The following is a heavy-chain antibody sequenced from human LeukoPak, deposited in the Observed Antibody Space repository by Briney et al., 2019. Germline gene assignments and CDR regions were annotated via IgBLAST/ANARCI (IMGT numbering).Heavy chain of an antibody. D-gene: IGHD3-22*01. J-gene: IGHJ3*02. Sequence: SVKVSCKASGGTFSSYAISWLRQAPGQGLEWMGRIIPILGIANYAQKFQGRVTITADKSTSTAYMELSSLRSEDTAVYYCARDLRDYYDSSASSIWGQGTMVTVSS. CDR3: ARDLRDYYDSSASSI. V-gene: IGHV1-69*10. CDR1: GGTFSSYA. CDR2: IIPILGIA.